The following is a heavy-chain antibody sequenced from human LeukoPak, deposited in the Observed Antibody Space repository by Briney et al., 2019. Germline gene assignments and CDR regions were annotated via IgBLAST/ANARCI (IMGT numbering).Heavy chain of an antibody. Sequence: ASVKVSCKASGYTFTSYGISWVRQAPGQGLELMGWISAYNGNTNYAQKLQGRVTMTTDTSTSTAYMELRSLRSDDTAVYYCAIGLWNRPNNWFDPWGQGTLVTVSS. D-gene: IGHD1/OR15-1a*01. CDR2: ISAYNGNT. CDR1: GYTFTSYG. J-gene: IGHJ5*02. CDR3: AIGLWNRPNNWFDP. V-gene: IGHV1-18*01.